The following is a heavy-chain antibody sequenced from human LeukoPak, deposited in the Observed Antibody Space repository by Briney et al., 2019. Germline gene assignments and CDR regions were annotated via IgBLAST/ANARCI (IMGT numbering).Heavy chain of an antibody. V-gene: IGHV3-33*01. CDR2: IWYDGSNK. CDR1: GFTFSSYG. CDR3: ASGYNDYGGRVPGY. Sequence: GGSLRLSCAAPGFTFSSYGMHWVRQAPGKGLEWVAVIWYDGSNKYYTGSVKGRFTISRDNSKNTLYLQMNSLRAEDTAVYYCASGYNDYGGRVPGYWGQGNLVTVSS. J-gene: IGHJ4*02. D-gene: IGHD4-23*01.